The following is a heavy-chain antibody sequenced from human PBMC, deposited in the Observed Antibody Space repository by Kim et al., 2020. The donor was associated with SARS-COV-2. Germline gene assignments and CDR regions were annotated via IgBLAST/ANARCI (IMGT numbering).Heavy chain of an antibody. CDR2: ISGSGGST. J-gene: IGHJ4*02. Sequence: GGSLRLSCAASGFTFSSYAMSWVRQAPGKGLEWVSAISGSGGSTYYADSVKGRFTISRDNSKNTLYLQMNIRRAEDTAIYYCAKEGLYAPIDYWGQGTLVTVSS. CDR3: AKEGLYAPIDY. D-gene: IGHD3-16*01. V-gene: IGHV3-23*01. CDR1: GFTFSSYA.